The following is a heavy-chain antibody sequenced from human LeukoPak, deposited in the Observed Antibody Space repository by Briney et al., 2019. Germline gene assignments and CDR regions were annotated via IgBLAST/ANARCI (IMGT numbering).Heavy chain of an antibody. CDR3: ARSLPDYFDY. Sequence: GGSLRLSCAGSGFTFSSHGMNWVRQAPGKGLEWVSLISGDGGTTYSADSVKGRFTISRDNSKNSLYLQMNSLRTEDTALYYCARSLPDYFDYWGQGTLVTVSS. CDR2: ISGDGGTT. J-gene: IGHJ4*02. CDR1: GFTFSSHG. V-gene: IGHV3-43*02.